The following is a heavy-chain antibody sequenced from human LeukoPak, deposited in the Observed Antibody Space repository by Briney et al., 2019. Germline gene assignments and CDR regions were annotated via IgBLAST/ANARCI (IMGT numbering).Heavy chain of an antibody. V-gene: IGHV5-51*01. Sequence: GESLKISCKGSGYSFTSYWIGWVRQMPGEGLEWMGIIYPCDSDTRYSPSFQGQVTLSADKSISTAYLQWSSLKASDTAMYYCATSPTFLLAYWGQGTLVTVSS. CDR3: ATSPTFLLAY. CDR2: IYPCDSDT. D-gene: IGHD2/OR15-2a*01. CDR1: GYSFTSYW. J-gene: IGHJ4*02.